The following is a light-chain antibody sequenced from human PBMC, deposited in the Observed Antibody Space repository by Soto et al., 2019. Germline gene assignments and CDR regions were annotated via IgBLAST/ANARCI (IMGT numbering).Light chain of an antibody. Sequence: AIQLTQSPSSLSASVGDRVTITCRASQGISSALAWYQQKPGKAPKLLIYDASSLNSGVPSRFSGSGSGTDFTLTISSLQPEDFATYYCQPFNSYPFTSGPGAKVDIK. CDR1: QGISSA. V-gene: IGKV1-13*02. J-gene: IGKJ3*01. CDR3: QPFNSYPFT. CDR2: DAS.